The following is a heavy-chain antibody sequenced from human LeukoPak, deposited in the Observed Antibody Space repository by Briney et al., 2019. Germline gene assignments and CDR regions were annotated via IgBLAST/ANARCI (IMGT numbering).Heavy chain of an antibody. CDR1: GFTVSSNY. Sequence: GGSLRLSCAASGFTVSSNYMSWVRQAPGKGLEWVSVIYSGGSTYYADYVKGRFTISRDNSKNTLYLQMNSLRAEDTAVYYCARDPTRYYDILTGYSMVPHWGQGTLVTVSS. D-gene: IGHD3-9*01. CDR3: ARDPTRYYDILTGYSMVPH. CDR2: IYSGGST. V-gene: IGHV3-53*01. J-gene: IGHJ4*02.